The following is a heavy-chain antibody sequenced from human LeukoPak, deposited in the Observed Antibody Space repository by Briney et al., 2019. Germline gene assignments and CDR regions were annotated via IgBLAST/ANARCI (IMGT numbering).Heavy chain of an antibody. CDR3: ARTYYYDSSGYYGAFDI. J-gene: IGHJ3*02. V-gene: IGHV3-21*01. Sequence: GGSLRLSCAASGFTFSSYSMNWVRQAPEKGLEWVSSISSSSSYIYYADSVKGRFTISRDNAKNSLYLQMNSLRAEDTAVYYCARTYYYDSSGYYGAFDIWGQRTMVTVSS. CDR1: GFTFSSYS. D-gene: IGHD3-22*01. CDR2: ISSSSSYI.